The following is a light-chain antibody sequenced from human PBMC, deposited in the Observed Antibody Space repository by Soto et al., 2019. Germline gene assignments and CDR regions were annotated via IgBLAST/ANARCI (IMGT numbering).Light chain of an antibody. Sequence: DIQMTQSPASLSASLGDRVTITCLASQSISSYLNWYQQKPGKAPKLLIYAASTLQSGVPSRFSGSGSGTDFTLTISCLQPDDFATYYCQQYNSYPWTFGQGTKV. J-gene: IGKJ1*01. CDR2: AAS. CDR3: QQYNSYPWT. V-gene: IGKV1-16*01. CDR1: QSISSY.